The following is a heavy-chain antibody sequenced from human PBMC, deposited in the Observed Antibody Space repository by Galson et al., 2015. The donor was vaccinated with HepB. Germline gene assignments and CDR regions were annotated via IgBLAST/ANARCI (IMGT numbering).Heavy chain of an antibody. J-gene: IGHJ4*02. CDR3: ARAQWLARGNLDY. CDR1: GFTFSSYA. Sequence: SLRLSCAASGFTFSSYAMHWVRQAPGKGLEWVAVISYDGSNKYYADSVKGRFTISRDNSKNTLYLQMNSLRAEDTAVYYCARAQWLARGNLDYWGQGTLVTVSS. CDR2: ISYDGSNK. D-gene: IGHD6-19*01. V-gene: IGHV3-30-3*01.